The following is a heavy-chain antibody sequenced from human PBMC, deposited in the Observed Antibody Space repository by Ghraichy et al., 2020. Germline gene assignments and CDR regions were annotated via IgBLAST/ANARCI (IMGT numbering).Heavy chain of an antibody. CDR3: ARDRRHRVQDTWFDP. J-gene: IGHJ5*02. V-gene: IGHV4-4*07. CDR2: MYFTGTT. CDR1: GGSITGYY. Sequence: SETLSLTCTVSGGSITGYYWNWIRQSSGKGLEWVARMYFTGTTNYNPSLKDRVTMSVDASKSQFSLRMTSVTAADSGVYYCARDRRHRVQDTWFDPWGQGTWSSSPQ. D-gene: IGHD1-14*01.